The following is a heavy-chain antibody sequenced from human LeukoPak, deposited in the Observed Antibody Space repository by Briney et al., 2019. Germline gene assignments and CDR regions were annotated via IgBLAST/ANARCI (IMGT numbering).Heavy chain of an antibody. D-gene: IGHD2-2*01. Sequence: PGGSLRLSCAASGFTFSSYGMHWVRQAPGKGLEWVAVISYDGSNKYYADSVKGRFTISRDNPKNTLYLQMNSLRAEDTAVYYCAKGWCSSTSCTNLDYRGQGTLVTVSS. J-gene: IGHJ4*02. CDR1: GFTFSSYG. V-gene: IGHV3-30*18. CDR3: AKGWCSSTSCTNLDY. CDR2: ISYDGSNK.